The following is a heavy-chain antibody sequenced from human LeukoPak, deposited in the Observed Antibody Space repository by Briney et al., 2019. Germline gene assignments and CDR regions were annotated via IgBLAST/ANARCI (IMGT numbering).Heavy chain of an antibody. CDR2: VKPHSGNA. J-gene: IGHJ4*02. CDR3: ARGGPGLDY. Sequence: ASVKVSCKASGYTFTSYDIHWVRQATGQGLEWMGWVKPHSGNAGSAQKFQGRVTMTSNTSITTAYMEVSGLTSEDTAVYYCARGGPGLDYWGQGTLVTVSS. D-gene: IGHD2-2*03. CDR1: GYTFTSYD. V-gene: IGHV1-8*01.